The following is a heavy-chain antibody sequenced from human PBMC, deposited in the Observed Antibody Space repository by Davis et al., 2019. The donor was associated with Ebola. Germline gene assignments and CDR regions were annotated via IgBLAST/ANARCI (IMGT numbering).Heavy chain of an antibody. Sequence: GGSLRLSCTASGFTFGDDAMSWVRQAPGKGLEWVGFIRSKGYGGTTEYAASLKGRFTISREDFKSIAYLQMNSLKTEDTAVYYCTRRGMVVTPDYWGQGTLVTVSS. J-gene: IGHJ4*02. D-gene: IGHD4-23*01. CDR2: IRSKGYGGTT. CDR3: TRRGMVVTPDY. CDR1: GFTFGDDA. V-gene: IGHV3-49*04.